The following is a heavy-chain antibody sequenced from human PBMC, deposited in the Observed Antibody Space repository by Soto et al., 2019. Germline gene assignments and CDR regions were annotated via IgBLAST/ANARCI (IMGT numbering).Heavy chain of an antibody. CDR3: ARGRLTIFGVVTINWFDP. Sequence: ASVKVACTASGSPVPRSAIHWVRQAPGARLEWMGWINAGNGNTKYSQKFQGRVTITRDTSASTAYMELSSLRSEDTAVYYCARGRLTIFGVVTINWFDPWGQGTLVTV. CDR2: INAGNGNT. CDR1: GSPVPRSA. V-gene: IGHV1-3*01. J-gene: IGHJ5*02. D-gene: IGHD3-3*01.